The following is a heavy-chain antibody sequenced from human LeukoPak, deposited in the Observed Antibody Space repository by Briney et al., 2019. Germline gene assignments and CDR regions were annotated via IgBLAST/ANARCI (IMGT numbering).Heavy chain of an antibody. D-gene: IGHD3-10*02. CDR2: ISWNSGSI. CDR3: AELGITMIGGV. V-gene: IGHV3-9*01. CDR1: GFTLNDYA. Sequence: GRSLRLSCAASGFTLNDYAMHWVRQAPGKGLEWVSGISWNSGSIDYADSVKGRFTISRDNAKNSLYLQMNSLRAEDTAVYYCAELGITMIGGVWGKGTTVTISS. J-gene: IGHJ6*04.